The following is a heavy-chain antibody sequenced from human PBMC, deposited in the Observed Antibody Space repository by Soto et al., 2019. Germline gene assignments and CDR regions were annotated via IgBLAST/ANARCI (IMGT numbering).Heavy chain of an antibody. CDR1: GFSYSNFA. V-gene: IGHV3-21*01. Sequence: GGSLRLSCIVSGFSYSNFAMNWVRQAPGKGLEWVSSISSRSSYIYYADSVKGRFTISRGNAKNSLDLQMNSLRAEDTAVYYCARTGVTNGASFVLAQMDVWGQGTTVTVSS. CDR2: ISSRSSYI. D-gene: IGHD1-26*01. J-gene: IGHJ6*02. CDR3: ARTGVTNGASFVLAQMDV.